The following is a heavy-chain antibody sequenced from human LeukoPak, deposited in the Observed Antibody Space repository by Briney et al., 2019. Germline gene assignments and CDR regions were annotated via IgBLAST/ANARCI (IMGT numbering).Heavy chain of an antibody. Sequence: SETLSLTCAVYGGSFSGYYWSWIRQPPGKGLEWIGEINHSGSTNYNPSLKSRVTISVDTSKNQFSLKLSSVTAADTAVYYCARGGRGRVPAAHMGVWGKGTTVTVSS. J-gene: IGHJ6*03. CDR1: GGSFSGYY. CDR2: INHSGST. CDR3: ARGGRGRVPAAHMGV. D-gene: IGHD2-2*01. V-gene: IGHV4-34*01.